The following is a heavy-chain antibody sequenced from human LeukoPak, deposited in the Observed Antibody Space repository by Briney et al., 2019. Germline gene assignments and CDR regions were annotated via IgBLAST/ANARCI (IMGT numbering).Heavy chain of an antibody. CDR2: TYYRSKWYS. J-gene: IGHJ5*02. Sequence: SQTLLLTCAISGDSVSSSTAAWNWIRQSPSRGLEWLGRTYYRSKWYSDYAVSVKGRITINPDTSKNQLSLQLKSVTPEDTAVYFCTRGYSNPYYWFDPWGQGTLVTVSS. V-gene: IGHV6-1*01. D-gene: IGHD2-21*01. CDR1: GDSVSSSTAA. CDR3: TRGYSNPYYWFDP.